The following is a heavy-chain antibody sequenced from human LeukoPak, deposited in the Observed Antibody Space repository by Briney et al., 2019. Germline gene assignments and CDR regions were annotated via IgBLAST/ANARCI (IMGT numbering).Heavy chain of an antibody. V-gene: IGHV4-59*01. CDR3: GGKYYDFWSGYHDAFDI. CDR1: GGSISSYY. J-gene: IGHJ3*02. CDR2: IYYSGST. Sequence: PSETLSLTCTVSGGSISSYYWNWIRQPPGKGLEWIGYIYYSGSTNYNPSLKSRVTISVDTSKNQFSLKLSSVTAADTAVYYCGGKYYDFWSGYHDAFDIWGQGTMVTVSS. D-gene: IGHD3-3*01.